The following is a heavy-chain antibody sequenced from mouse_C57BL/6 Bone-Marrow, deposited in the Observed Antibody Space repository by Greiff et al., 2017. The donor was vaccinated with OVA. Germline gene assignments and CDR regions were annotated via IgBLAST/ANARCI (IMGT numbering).Heavy chain of an antibody. V-gene: IGHV7-1*01. Sequence: EVKLVESGGGLVQSGRSLRLSCATSGFTFSDFYMEWVRQAPGKGLEWIAASRNKANDYTTEYSASVTGRFIVSRDTSQSILYLQMNALRAEDTAIYSCARDAKARYSNPHWYFDVWGTGTTVTVSS. J-gene: IGHJ1*03. CDR2: SRNKANDYTT. CDR1: GFTFSDFY. D-gene: IGHD2-5*01. CDR3: ARDAKARYSNPHWYFDV.